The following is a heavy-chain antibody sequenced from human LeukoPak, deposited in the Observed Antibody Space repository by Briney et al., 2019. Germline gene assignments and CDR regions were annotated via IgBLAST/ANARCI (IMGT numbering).Heavy chain of an antibody. J-gene: IGHJ4*02. CDR3: ATMTSPRYFGWSLGDY. CDR1: GFTFSSCD. D-gene: IGHD3-9*01. Sequence: GGTLRLSCAVSGFTFSSCDQRCVPHAPGKGRVWGSDLSGSGSRTYNADSGKRRVTTSTDNSPNTLYMQMNSVRAEDTAVYYCATMTSPRYFGWSLGDYWGQGTLVTVSS. V-gene: IGHV3-23*01. CDR2: LSGSGSRT.